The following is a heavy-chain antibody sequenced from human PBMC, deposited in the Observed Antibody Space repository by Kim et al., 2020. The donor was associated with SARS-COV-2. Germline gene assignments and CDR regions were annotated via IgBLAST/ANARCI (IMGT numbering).Heavy chain of an antibody. V-gene: IGHV3-49*03. D-gene: IGHD5-18*01. CDR1: GFTFGDYP. CDR2: IRNKAYGGTT. J-gene: IGHJ4*02. Sequence: GGSLRLSCTASGFTFGDYPMSWFRQAPGKGLEWVGFIRNKAYGGTTEYAASVTGRFTISRDDSKSIAYLQMNSLKTEDTAVYFCTRNRGYSYGYSDYWGQGTLGTVSS. CDR3: TRNRGYSYGYSDY.